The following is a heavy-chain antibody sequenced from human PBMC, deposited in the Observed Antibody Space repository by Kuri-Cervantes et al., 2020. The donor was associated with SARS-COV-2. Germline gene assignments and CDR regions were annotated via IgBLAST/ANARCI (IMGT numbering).Heavy chain of an antibody. CDR3: ARDHFHFDY. CDR2: ISWDGGST. V-gene: IGHV3-43D*03. Sequence: GGSLRLSCAASGFTFDDYAMHWVRQAPGKGLEWVSLISWDGGSTYYADSVKGRFTISRDNAKNSLYLQMNSLRAEDTAVYYCARDHFHFDYWGQGTLVTVSS. CDR1: GFTFDDYA. J-gene: IGHJ4*02. D-gene: IGHD2/OR15-2a*01.